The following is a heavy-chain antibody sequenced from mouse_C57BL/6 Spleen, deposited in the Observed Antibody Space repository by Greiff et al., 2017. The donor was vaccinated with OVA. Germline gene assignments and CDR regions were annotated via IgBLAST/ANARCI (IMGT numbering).Heavy chain of an antibody. CDR1: GFTFSSYA. CDR2: ISSGGDYI. CDR3: TREITTVAPYYFDY. J-gene: IGHJ2*01. Sequence: EVQGVESGEGLVKPGGSLKLSCAASGFTFSSYAMSWVRQTPEKRLEWVAYISSGGDYIYYADTVKGRFTISRDNARNTLYLQMSRLKSEDTAMYYCTREITTVAPYYFDYWGQGTTLTVSS. V-gene: IGHV5-9-1*02. D-gene: IGHD1-1*01.